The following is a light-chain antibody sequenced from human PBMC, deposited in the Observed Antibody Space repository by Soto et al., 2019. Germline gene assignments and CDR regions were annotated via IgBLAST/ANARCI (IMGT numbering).Light chain of an antibody. CDR2: DTS. V-gene: IGKV3-20*01. Sequence: DIVSAQSPGTLSLSPVARATLSCRASQSVSRTYLAWYQQKPVQAPRLLIYDTSSRATGIPDRFSGSGSGTDFTLTISRLEPEDFAVYYCQQYGRSGTFGQGTKVDI. CDR1: QSVSRTY. J-gene: IGKJ1*01. CDR3: QQYGRSGT.